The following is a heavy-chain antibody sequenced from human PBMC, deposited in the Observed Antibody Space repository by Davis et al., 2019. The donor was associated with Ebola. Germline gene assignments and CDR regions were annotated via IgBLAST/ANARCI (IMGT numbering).Heavy chain of an antibody. CDR1: GFTFSDYY. V-gene: IGHV3-11*04. D-gene: IGHD3-3*01. CDR2: ISSSGSTI. J-gene: IGHJ4*02. Sequence: GGSLRLSCAASGFTFSDYYMSWIRQAPGKGLEWVSYISSSGSTIYYTDSVKGRFTISRDNAKNSLYLQVNSLRDEDTAVYYCASYDFWSGYDEYWGQGTLVTVSS. CDR3: ASYDFWSGYDEY.